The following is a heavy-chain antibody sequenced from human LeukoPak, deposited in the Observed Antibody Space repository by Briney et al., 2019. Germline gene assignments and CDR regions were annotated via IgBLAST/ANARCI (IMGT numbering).Heavy chain of an antibody. CDR3: ARITGTSTPFDY. CDR1: GGSISSYY. Sequence: SETLSLTCTVSGGSISSYYWSWIRQPPGKGLEWIGYIYYSGSTNYNPSLKSRVSMSVDTSKNQFSLKLSSVTAADTAVYYCARITGTSTPFDYWGQGTLVTVSS. J-gene: IGHJ4*02. V-gene: IGHV4-59*01. CDR2: IYYSGST. D-gene: IGHD1/OR15-1a*01.